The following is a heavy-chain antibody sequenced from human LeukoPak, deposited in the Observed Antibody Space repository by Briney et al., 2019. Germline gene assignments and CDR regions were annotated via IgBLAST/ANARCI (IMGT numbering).Heavy chain of an antibody. D-gene: IGHD5-12*01. Sequence: SETLSLTCTVSGGSISSYYWSWIRQPPGKGLEWSGYIYYSGSTNYNPSLKSRVTISVDTSKNQFFLKLSSVTAADTAVYYCARHEAGGDSGYNEHGFDIWGQGTMVTVSS. CDR2: IYYSGST. CDR1: GGSISSYY. J-gene: IGHJ3*02. V-gene: IGHV4-59*08. CDR3: ARHEAGGDSGYNEHGFDI.